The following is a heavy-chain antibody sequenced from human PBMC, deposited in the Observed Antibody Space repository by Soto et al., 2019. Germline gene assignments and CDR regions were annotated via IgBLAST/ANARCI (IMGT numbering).Heavy chain of an antibody. D-gene: IGHD6-19*01. J-gene: IGHJ3*02. CDR1: GFTFSSYW. CDR3: AGVVVAGYYAFGI. Sequence: GGSLSLSCAASGFTFSSYWMSWVRQAPGKGLEGVANIKQDGSKKYSVDSVKGRFTISRDNAKNSLYLQMHSLRDEDSVLYYGAGVVVAGYYAFGIWGQGTMGNLSS. CDR2: IKQDGSKK. V-gene: IGHV3-7*01.